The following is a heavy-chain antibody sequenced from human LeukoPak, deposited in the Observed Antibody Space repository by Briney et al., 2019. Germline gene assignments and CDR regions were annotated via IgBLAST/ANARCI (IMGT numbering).Heavy chain of an antibody. V-gene: IGHV1-46*01. J-gene: IGHJ4*02. CDR2: INPSGGST. Sequence: ASVKVSCXASGYAFTDYYMHWVRQAPGQGLQWMGIINPSGGSTTYAQKFQGRVTMTRDTSTSTVYMELSSLRSEDTAVYYCARHEYYGGYGGNSGPPFDYWGQGTLVTVSS. CDR3: ARHEYYGGYGGNSGPPFDY. CDR1: GYAFTDYY. D-gene: IGHD4-23*01.